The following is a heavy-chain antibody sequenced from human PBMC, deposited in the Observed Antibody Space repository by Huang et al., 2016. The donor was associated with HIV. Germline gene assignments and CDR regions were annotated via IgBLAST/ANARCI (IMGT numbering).Heavy chain of an antibody. Sequence: EVQLVESGGGLVQPGGSLRLSCAASGFTVSAYWMGWVRQAPGKGLEWVANKRQDESEKYYVDSVKGRFTISRDNAKNSLYLQMNSLRAEDTAVYYCATGLGSFDYWGQGSLVTVSS. V-gene: IGHV3-7*01. J-gene: IGHJ4*02. CDR3: ATGLGSFDY. D-gene: IGHD7-27*01. CDR1: GFTVSAYW. CDR2: KRQDESEK.